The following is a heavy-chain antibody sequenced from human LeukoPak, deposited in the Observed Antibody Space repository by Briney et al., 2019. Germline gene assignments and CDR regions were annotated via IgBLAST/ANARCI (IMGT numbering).Heavy chain of an antibody. Sequence: GGSLRLSCAASGFTVSSNYMSWVRQAPGKGLEWVSVIYSGGSTYYADFVKGRFTISRDNSKNTLYLQMNSLRAEDTAVYYCARDLITMVRGVLYYYGMDVWGQGTTVTVSS. CDR1: GFTVSSNY. CDR3: ARDLITMVRGVLYYYGMDV. J-gene: IGHJ6*02. CDR2: IYSGGST. D-gene: IGHD3-10*01. V-gene: IGHV3-66*01.